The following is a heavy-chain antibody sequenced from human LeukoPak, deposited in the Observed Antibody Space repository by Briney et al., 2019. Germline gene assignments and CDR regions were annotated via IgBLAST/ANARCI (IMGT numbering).Heavy chain of an antibody. CDR2: IYYSGST. J-gene: IGHJ4*02. V-gene: IGHV4-39*01. CDR1: GGSISSSSYY. D-gene: IGHD6-19*01. CDR3: GLAWAVAGTENDY. Sequence: SETLSLTCTVSGGSISSSSYYWGWIRQPPGKGLEWIGSIYYSGSTYYNPSLKSRVTISVDTSKNQFSLKLSSVTAADTAVYYCGLAWAVAGTENDYWGQGTLVTVSS.